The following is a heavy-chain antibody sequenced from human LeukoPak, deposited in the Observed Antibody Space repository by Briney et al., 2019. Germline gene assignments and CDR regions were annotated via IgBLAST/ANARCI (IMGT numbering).Heavy chain of an antibody. V-gene: IGHV3-30*18. CDR1: GFTFSSYG. Sequence: GGSLRPSCAASGFTFSSYGMHWVRQAPGKGLEWVAVISYDGSNKYYADSVKGRFTISRDNSRNTLYLQMNSLRAEDTAVYYCAKDPERYFDWLSDTRDYGMDVWGKGTTVTVSS. J-gene: IGHJ6*04. CDR2: ISYDGSNK. D-gene: IGHD3-9*01. CDR3: AKDPERYFDWLSDTRDYGMDV.